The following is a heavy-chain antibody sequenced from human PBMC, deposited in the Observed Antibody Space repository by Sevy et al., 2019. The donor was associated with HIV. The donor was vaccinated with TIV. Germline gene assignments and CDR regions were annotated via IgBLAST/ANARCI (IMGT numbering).Heavy chain of an antibody. Sequence: GGSLRLSCAVSGFTFNVYWMHWVRQAPGKGLVWVSRINSDGSSTSYADSVKGRFTISRDNAKNTLYLQMNSLPVEDTAVYYCARARLGFCSGGTCTHRGGFDIWGQGTMVTVSS. D-gene: IGHD2-15*01. CDR2: INSDGSST. CDR3: ARARLGFCSGGTCTHRGGFDI. CDR1: GFTFNVYW. J-gene: IGHJ3*02. V-gene: IGHV3-74*01.